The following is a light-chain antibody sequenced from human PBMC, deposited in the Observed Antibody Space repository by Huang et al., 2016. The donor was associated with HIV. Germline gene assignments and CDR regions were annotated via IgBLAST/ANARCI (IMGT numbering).Light chain of an antibody. V-gene: IGKV1-39*01. CDR2: AAS. J-gene: IGKJ1*01. CDR3: QQSQSTPPT. Sequence: DIQMTQSPSSLSATIGDIVTITCRASQSITYYLNWYQQKTGKAPRLLIYAASTLQTGVPSRFSGSGSGTEFTLTISSLQPDDFATYYCQQSQSTPPTFGQGTRVEIK. CDR1: QSITYY.